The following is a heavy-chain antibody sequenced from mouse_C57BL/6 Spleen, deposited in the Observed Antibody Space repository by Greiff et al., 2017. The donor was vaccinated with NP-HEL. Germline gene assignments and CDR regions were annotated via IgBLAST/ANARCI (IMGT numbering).Heavy chain of an antibody. CDR1: GYTFTSYW. Sequence: VQLQQSGAELVKPGASVKLSCKASGYTFTSYWMHWVKQRPGQGLEWIGMIHPNSGSTNYNEKFKSKATLTVDKSSSTAYMQLSSLTSEDSAVYYCARSNYYDYDGAWFAYWGQGTLVTVSA. CDR3: ARSNYYDYDGAWFAY. V-gene: IGHV1-64*01. CDR2: IHPNSGST. J-gene: IGHJ3*01. D-gene: IGHD2-4*01.